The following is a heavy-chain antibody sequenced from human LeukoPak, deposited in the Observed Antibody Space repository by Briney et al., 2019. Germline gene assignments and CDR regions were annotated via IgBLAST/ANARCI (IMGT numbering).Heavy chain of an antibody. Sequence: GGSLRLSCAASGFTFSSYSMNWVRQAPGKGLEWVSYISSSGTTKYYADSVKGRFTISRDNAKNSLYLQMNSLRDEDTAVYYCAVEGYCSGGSCYTNWFDTWGQGTLVTASS. V-gene: IGHV3-48*02. CDR1: GFTFSSYS. J-gene: IGHJ5*02. CDR3: AVEGYCSGGSCYTNWFDT. CDR2: ISSSGTTK. D-gene: IGHD2-15*01.